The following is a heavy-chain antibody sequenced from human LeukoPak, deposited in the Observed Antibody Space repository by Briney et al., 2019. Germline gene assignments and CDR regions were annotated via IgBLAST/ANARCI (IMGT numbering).Heavy chain of an antibody. D-gene: IGHD3-16*01. Sequence: GGSLRLSCAASGFTFGSYWMHWVRQAPGKGLVWVSRINTDGGSTTYADSVKGRFTISRDNAKNTLYLQMNSLRAEDTAVYYCGRAFRGYYYGMDVWGQGTTVTVSS. CDR3: GRAFRGYYYGMDV. CDR1: GFTFGSYW. V-gene: IGHV3-74*01. J-gene: IGHJ6*02. CDR2: INTDGGST.